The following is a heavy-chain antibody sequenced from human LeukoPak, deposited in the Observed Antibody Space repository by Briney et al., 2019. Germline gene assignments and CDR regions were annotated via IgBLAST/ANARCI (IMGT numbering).Heavy chain of an antibody. V-gene: IGHV1-2*02. Sequence: ASVKVSCKASGYTFTDYYVNWVRQAPGQGLEWMGWINPNSGGTNNAQKFQGRVTMTRDTSISTAYMELSRLRSDDTAVYYCARTFYDTLDSDAFDFWGQGTMVIVPS. CDR2: INPNSGGT. CDR1: GYTFTDYY. CDR3: ARTFYDTLDSDAFDF. J-gene: IGHJ3*01. D-gene: IGHD2/OR15-2a*01.